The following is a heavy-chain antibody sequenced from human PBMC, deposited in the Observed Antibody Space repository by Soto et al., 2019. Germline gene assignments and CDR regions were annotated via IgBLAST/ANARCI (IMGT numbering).Heavy chain of an antibody. CDR2: LWHDGSGE. D-gene: IGHD3-3*01. CDR3: ARDSVRFLEHFSKDYFDY. J-gene: IGHJ4*02. V-gene: IGHV3-33*08. Sequence: QVHLVESGGGVVQPGGSLRLSCAGSGFTFSDYGMHWVRQAPGKGLACVAVLWHDGSGEYYTDSVMGRFTISRVNSKNTLYLQMNNLRDEDTGVYYCARDSVRFLEHFSKDYFDYWGQGTRVTVSS. CDR1: GFTFSDYG.